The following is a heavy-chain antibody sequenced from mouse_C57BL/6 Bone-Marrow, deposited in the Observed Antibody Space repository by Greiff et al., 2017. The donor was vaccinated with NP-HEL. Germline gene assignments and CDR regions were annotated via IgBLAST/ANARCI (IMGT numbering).Heavy chain of an antibody. CDR3: ARGEGTGYYGSNYFDY. Sequence: QVQLQQPGAELVMPGASVKLSCKASGYTFTSYWMHWVKQRPGQGLEWIGEIDPSDSYTNYNQKFKGKSTLTVDKSSSTAYMQLSSLTSEDSAVYYCARGEGTGYYGSNYFDYWGQGTTLTVSS. D-gene: IGHD1-1*01. V-gene: IGHV1-69*01. CDR2: IDPSDSYT. J-gene: IGHJ2*01. CDR1: GYTFTSYW.